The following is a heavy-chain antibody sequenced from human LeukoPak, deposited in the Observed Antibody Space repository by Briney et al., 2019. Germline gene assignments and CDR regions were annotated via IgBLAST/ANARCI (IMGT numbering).Heavy chain of an antibody. D-gene: IGHD6-19*01. CDR2: TYYRSKWYN. J-gene: IGHJ6*03. CDR3: AREVGSSGWYFGGYYYYYMDV. Sequence: SQTLSLTCAISGDSVSSNSAAWNWIRQSPSRGLEWLGRTYYRSKWYNDYAVSVKSRITINPDTSKNQFSLQLNSVTPEDTAVYYCAREVGSSGWYFGGYYYYYMDVWGKGTTVTVSS. CDR1: GDSVSSNSAA. V-gene: IGHV6-1*01.